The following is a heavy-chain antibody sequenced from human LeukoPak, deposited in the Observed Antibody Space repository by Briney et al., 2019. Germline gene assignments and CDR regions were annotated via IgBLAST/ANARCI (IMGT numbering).Heavy chain of an antibody. Sequence: SVKVSCKASGGTFSSYAISWVRQAPGQGLEWMGGIIPIFGTANYAQKFQGRVTITTDESTSTAHMELSSLRSEDTAVYYCARPANVDTAMVEAFDIWGQGTMVTVSS. J-gene: IGHJ3*02. CDR2: IIPIFGTA. CDR1: GGTFSSYA. D-gene: IGHD5-18*01. V-gene: IGHV1-69*05. CDR3: ARPANVDTAMVEAFDI.